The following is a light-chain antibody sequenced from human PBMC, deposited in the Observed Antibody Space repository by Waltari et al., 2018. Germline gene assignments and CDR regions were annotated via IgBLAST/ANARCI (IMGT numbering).Light chain of an antibody. CDR2: YMS. J-gene: IGKJ3*01. CDR3: HQRINWPFT. Sequence: XVLTQSPATVSLSPGXRVXLSCRASQHISDSFYWYQRRPGQAPRLLIYYMSNSASGIPARFSGDVSGAEFTLTISGLVPEDFAVYYCHQRINWPFTFGPGTKV. V-gene: IGKV3-11*01. CDR1: QHISDS.